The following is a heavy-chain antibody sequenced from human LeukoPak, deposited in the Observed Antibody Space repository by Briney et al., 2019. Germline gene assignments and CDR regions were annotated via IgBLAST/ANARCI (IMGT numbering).Heavy chain of an antibody. CDR1: GFTFSSYA. D-gene: IGHD3-16*02. Sequence: PGGSLRLSCAASGFTFSSYAMHWVRQAPGKGLEWVAVISYDGSNKYYADSVKGRFTISRDNSKNTLYLQMNSLRAEDTAVYYCAKEGGYGELSSYFDYWGQGTLVTVSS. J-gene: IGHJ4*02. CDR3: AKEGGYGELSSYFDY. CDR2: ISYDGSNK. V-gene: IGHV3-30*04.